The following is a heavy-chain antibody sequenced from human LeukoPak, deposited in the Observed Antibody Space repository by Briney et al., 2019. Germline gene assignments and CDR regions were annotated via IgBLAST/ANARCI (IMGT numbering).Heavy chain of an antibody. CDR2: ISSSGSTI. CDR1: GFTFSDYY. J-gene: IGHJ4*02. Sequence: PGGSLRLSCAASGFTFSDYYMSWIRQAPGKGLEWVSYISSSGSTIYYADFVRGRFTISRDNAKNSLYLQMNSLRAEDTAVYYCARPYYYDSSGSYTPDYWGQGTLVTVSS. D-gene: IGHD3-22*01. CDR3: ARPYYYDSSGSYTPDY. V-gene: IGHV3-11*01.